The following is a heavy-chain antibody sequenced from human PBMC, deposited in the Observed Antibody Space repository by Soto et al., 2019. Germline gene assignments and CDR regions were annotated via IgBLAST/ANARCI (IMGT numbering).Heavy chain of an antibody. V-gene: IGHV4-38-2*01. Sequence: PSETLSLTCAVSGYSISSGYYWGWIRQPPGKGLEWIGSIYHSGSTYYNPSLKSRVTISVDTSKNQFSLKLSSVTAADTAVYYCARNRGQWELLSWFDPWGQGTLVTVSS. CDR2: IYHSGST. CDR1: GYSISSGYY. D-gene: IGHD1-26*01. CDR3: ARNRGQWELLSWFDP. J-gene: IGHJ5*02.